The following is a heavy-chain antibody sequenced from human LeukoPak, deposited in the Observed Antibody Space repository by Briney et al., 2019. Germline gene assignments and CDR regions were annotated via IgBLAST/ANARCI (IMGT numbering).Heavy chain of an antibody. CDR1: GGTFSSYA. Sequence: SVKVSCKASGGTFSSYAISWVRQAPGQGLEWMGGIIPIFGTANYAQKFQGRVTITADESTSTAYMELSSLRSEDTAVYYCARDPHSNDDRYGMDVWGQGTTVTVSS. CDR2: IIPIFGTA. CDR3: ARDPHSNDDRYGMDV. J-gene: IGHJ6*02. D-gene: IGHD1-1*01. V-gene: IGHV1-69*01.